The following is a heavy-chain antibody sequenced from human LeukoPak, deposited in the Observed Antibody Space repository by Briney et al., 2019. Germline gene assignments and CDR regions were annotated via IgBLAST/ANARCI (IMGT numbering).Heavy chain of an antibody. D-gene: IGHD6-13*01. CDR3: ARGPQYSSNWYWDY. CDR1: GGSLSNYY. J-gene: IGHJ4*02. Sequence: SETLSLTCTVSGGSLSNYYWSWIRQPPGKGLEWIGYIYYSGSTNYNPSLKSRVTISVDTSKNQFSLKLSSVTAADTAVYYCARGPQYSSNWYWDYWGQGTLVTVSS. CDR2: IYYSGST. V-gene: IGHV4-59*01.